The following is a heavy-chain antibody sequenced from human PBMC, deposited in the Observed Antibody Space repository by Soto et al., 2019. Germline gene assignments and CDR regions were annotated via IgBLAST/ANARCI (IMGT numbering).Heavy chain of an antibody. Sequence: SVKVSCKASGGTFSSYSISWVRQAPGQGLEWMGGIIPIFGTANYAQKFQGRVTITADESTSTAYMELSSLRSEDTAVYYCARATAAAAAGTNWFDPWGQGTLVTVSS. D-gene: IGHD6-13*01. CDR2: IIPIFGTA. J-gene: IGHJ5*02. CDR3: ARATAAAAAGTNWFDP. V-gene: IGHV1-69*13. CDR1: GGTFSSYS.